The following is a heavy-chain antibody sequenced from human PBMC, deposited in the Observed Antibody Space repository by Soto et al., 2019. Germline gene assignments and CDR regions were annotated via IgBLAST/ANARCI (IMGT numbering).Heavy chain of an antibody. J-gene: IGHJ4*02. CDR3: AVPLRTIDD. CDR1: GFNFDSNA. Sequence: GGSLRLSCVVSGFNFDSNALHWVRQVPGKGLDWVGVISYDGRDTFYADSVKGRFTISRDNSRETSYLQMNSLRPDDTAVYFCAVPLRTIDDWGQGTQVTVSS. CDR2: ISYDGRDT. V-gene: IGHV3-30*03.